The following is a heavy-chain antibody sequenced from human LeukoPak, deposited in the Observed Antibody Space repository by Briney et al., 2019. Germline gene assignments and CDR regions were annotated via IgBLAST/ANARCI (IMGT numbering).Heavy chain of an antibody. J-gene: IGHJ3*02. V-gene: IGHV3-20*04. CDR2: INWNGGST. CDR1: GFTFVAYG. D-gene: IGHD3-22*01. CDR3: ARSRIKYYYDSREFDAFDI. Sequence: PGGSLRLSCAASGFTFVAYGMSWVRQAPGKGLKWVSGINWNGGSTGYADSVKGRFTISRDNAKNSLYLQMNSLRAEDTALYYCARSRIKYYYDSREFDAFDIWGQGTMVTDSS.